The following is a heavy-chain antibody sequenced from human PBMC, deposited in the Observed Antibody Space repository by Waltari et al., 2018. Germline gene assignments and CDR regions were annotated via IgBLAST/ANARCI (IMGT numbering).Heavy chain of an antibody. D-gene: IGHD3-10*01. CDR3: ARGGYGSGSYGDY. Sequence: QVQLQESGPGLVKPSQTLSLTCTVSGGSISSGASYWSWIRQPPGKGLEWIGYIYYSGSTYYNPSLKSRVTISVDTSKNQFSLKLSSVTAADTAVYYCARGGYGSGSYGDYWGQGTLVTVSS. J-gene: IGHJ4*02. CDR2: IYYSGST. V-gene: IGHV4-30-4*08. CDR1: GGSISSGASY.